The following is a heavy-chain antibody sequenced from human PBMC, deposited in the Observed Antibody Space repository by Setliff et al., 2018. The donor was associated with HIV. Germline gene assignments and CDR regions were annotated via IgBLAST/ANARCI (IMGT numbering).Heavy chain of an antibody. Sequence: PSETLSLTCTVSGASITTDTYYWAWIRQPPGKGLEWIGSIYHRGSTHHNPSLKSRVTIPVDTSKNQFSLKLSSVTAAGTAIYYCARTYSSNWYIDYWGQGTLVTVSS. CDR3: ARTYSSNWYIDY. CDR1: GASITTDTYY. D-gene: IGHD6-13*01. J-gene: IGHJ4*02. V-gene: IGHV4-39*07. CDR2: IYHRGST.